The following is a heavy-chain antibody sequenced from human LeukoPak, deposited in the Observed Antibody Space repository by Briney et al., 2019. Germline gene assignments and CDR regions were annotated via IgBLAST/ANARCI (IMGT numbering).Heavy chain of an antibody. CDR3: ARGAVAGTQDAFDI. V-gene: IGHV3-30-3*01. D-gene: IGHD6-19*01. Sequence: PGGSLRLSCAASGFIFSNYAMHWVRQAPGKGLEWVAIISYDGSNKYYADSVKGRFTISRDNSKNTLYLQMNSLRAEDTAVYYCARGAVAGTQDAFDIWGQGTMVTVSS. CDR2: ISYDGSNK. J-gene: IGHJ3*02. CDR1: GFIFSNYA.